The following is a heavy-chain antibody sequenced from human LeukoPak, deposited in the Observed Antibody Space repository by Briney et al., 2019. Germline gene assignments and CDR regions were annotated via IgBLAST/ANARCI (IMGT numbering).Heavy chain of an antibody. CDR3: ATRYCSSTSCLDDAFDI. D-gene: IGHD2-2*01. V-gene: IGHV1-24*01. J-gene: IGHJ3*02. CDR1: GYTLTELS. Sequence: ASVKVSCKVSGYTLTELSMHRVRQAPGKGLEWMGGFDPEDGETIYAQKFQGRVTMTEDTSTDTAYKELSSLRPEDTAVYYCATRYCSSTSCLDDAFDIWGQGTMVTVSS. CDR2: FDPEDGET.